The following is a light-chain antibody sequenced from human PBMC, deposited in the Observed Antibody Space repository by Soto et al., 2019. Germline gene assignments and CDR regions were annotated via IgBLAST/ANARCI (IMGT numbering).Light chain of an antibody. CDR3: QQYNSELWT. CDR1: QTVSSSF. Sequence: EIVLTQSPGTLSLSPGERATLSCRASQTVSSSFLAWYQQTPGQAPRLLIYAASSRATGIADRFSGSGSGTDFILTISSLQPEDCATYYGQQYNSELWTFGQGTKVDIK. V-gene: IGKV3-20*01. J-gene: IGKJ1*01. CDR2: AAS.